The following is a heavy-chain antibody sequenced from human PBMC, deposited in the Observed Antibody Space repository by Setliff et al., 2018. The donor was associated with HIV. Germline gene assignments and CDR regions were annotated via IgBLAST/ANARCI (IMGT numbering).Heavy chain of an antibody. J-gene: IGHJ6*03. CDR3: ARDLPITLPKYYFYMDV. Sequence: LGGSLRLSCTASGFTFRNHGMNWVRQAPGKGLEWIAYISSSRDTSSSDTRSYADSVKGRFTISRDDAKKSLYLQMNNLRAEDTALYYCARDLPITLPKYYFYMDVWGKGTTVTVSS. CDR2: ISSSRDTSSSDTR. CDR1: GFTFRNHG. D-gene: IGHD3-10*01. V-gene: IGHV3-48*01.